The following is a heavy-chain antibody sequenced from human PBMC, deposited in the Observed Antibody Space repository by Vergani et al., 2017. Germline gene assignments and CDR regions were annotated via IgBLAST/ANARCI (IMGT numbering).Heavy chain of an antibody. J-gene: IGHJ4*02. CDR1: GFTFSSYA. CDR3: ARDRGDYGDYEVDY. V-gene: IGHV3-30*07. Sequence: QVQLVESGGGVVQPGRSLRLSCAASGFTFSSYAMHWVRQAPGKGLEWVAVISYDGSNKYYADSVKGRFTISRDNAKNSLYLQMNSLRAEDTAVYYCARDRGDYGDYEVDYWGQGTLVTVSS. D-gene: IGHD4-17*01. CDR2: ISYDGSNK.